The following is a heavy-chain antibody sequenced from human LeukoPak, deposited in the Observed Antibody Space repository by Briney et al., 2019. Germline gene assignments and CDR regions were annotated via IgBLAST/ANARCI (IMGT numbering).Heavy chain of an antibody. D-gene: IGHD3-22*01. V-gene: IGHV4-59*12. CDR1: GGSISSYF. CDR2: IYHSGST. J-gene: IGHJ4*02. CDR3: ATLYYYDSSGYTPRAY. Sequence: PSETLSLTCTVSGGSISSYFWSWVRQPPGKGLEWIGEIYHSGSTNYNPSLKSRVTISVDKSKNQFSLKLSSVTAADTAVYYCATLYYYDSSGYTPRAYWGQGTLVTVSS.